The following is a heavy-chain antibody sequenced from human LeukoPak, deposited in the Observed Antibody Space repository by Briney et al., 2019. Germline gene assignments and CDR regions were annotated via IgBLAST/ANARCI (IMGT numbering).Heavy chain of an antibody. CDR1: GFTFSSYA. D-gene: IGHD2-21*01. J-gene: IGHJ4*02. V-gene: IGHV3-23*01. CDR2: ISGSGGST. CDR3: AKFLPTHIVVANYYFDY. Sequence: GGSLRLSCAASGFTFSSYAMSWVRQAPGKGLEWVSAISGSGGSTYYADSVKGRFTISRDNSKKTLYLQINSQKAKDTAVYYCAKFLPTHIVVANYYFDYWGQGTLVTVSS.